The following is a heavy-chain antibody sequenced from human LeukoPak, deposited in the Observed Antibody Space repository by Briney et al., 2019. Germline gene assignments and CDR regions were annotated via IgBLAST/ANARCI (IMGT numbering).Heavy chain of an antibody. V-gene: IGHV4-59*01. CDR1: GGSISSYY. CDR3: ARDDSGYDYFDN. D-gene: IGHD5-12*01. CDR2: IYYSGST. J-gene: IGHJ4*02. Sequence: SETLSLTCTVSGGSISSYYWSWIRQPPGKGLEWIGYIYYSGSTNYNPSLESRVTISVDTSKNQFSLKLSSVTAADTAVYYCARDDSGYDYFDNWGQGTLVTVSS.